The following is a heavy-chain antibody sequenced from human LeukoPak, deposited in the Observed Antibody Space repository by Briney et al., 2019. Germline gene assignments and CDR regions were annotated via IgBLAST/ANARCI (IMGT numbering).Heavy chain of an antibody. CDR2: ISGSGGST. CDR3: AKGEAIVVVVAATAPHYFDY. CDR1: GFTLSSYA. Sequence: GGSLRLSCAASGFTLSSYAMSWVRQAPGKGLEWVSAISGSGGSTYYADSVKGRFTISRGNSKNTLYLQMNSLRAEDTAVYYCAKGEAIVVVVAATAPHYFDYWGQGTLVTVSS. V-gene: IGHV3-23*01. J-gene: IGHJ4*02. D-gene: IGHD2-15*01.